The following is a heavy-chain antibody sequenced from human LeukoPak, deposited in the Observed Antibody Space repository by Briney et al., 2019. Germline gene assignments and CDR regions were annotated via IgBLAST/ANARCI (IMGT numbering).Heavy chain of an antibody. CDR2: IYTTGST. J-gene: IGHJ4*02. Sequence: SETLSLTCTVSGGSIGRYYWTWIRQPAGKGPEWIGRIYTTGSTNYNPSLKSRVSISIDTSRSHFSLNLTSVTAADTAVYFCARDRSGLSPYYFDYWGQGALVTVSS. CDR3: ARDRSGLSPYYFDY. CDR1: GGSIGRYY. V-gene: IGHV4-4*07. D-gene: IGHD3-10*01.